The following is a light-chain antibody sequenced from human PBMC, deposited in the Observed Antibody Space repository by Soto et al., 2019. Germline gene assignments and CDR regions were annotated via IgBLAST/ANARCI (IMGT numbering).Light chain of an antibody. CDR3: QHYNSYSEA. CDR1: QSISSW. Sequence: DIQMTQSHSTLSASVGDRVTITCRASQSISSWLAWYQQKPGKAPKLLIYDASSLESGVPSRFSCSGSGTEFTLTISSLQPDDFATYYCQHYNSYSEAFGQGTKV. V-gene: IGKV1-5*01. J-gene: IGKJ1*01. CDR2: DAS.